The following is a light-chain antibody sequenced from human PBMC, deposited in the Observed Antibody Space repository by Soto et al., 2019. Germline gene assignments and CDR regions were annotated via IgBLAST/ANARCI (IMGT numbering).Light chain of an antibody. CDR1: QTISMY. J-gene: IGKJ4*01. CDR2: AAS. CDR3: QQSYPTPPIT. Sequence: DIPMTQSPSPLSASVGDRVTITCRASQTISMYLNWYQQKPGKAPILLISAASSLQSGVPSRFNGSGSGTDFNLTISSLQHEDIATYCCQQSYPTPPITFGAGTKVEI. V-gene: IGKV1-39*01.